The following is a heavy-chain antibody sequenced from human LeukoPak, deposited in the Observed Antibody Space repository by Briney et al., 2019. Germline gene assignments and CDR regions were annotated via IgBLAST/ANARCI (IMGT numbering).Heavy chain of an antibody. CDR2: FYYRGNP. CDR1: GGSISNFY. CDR3: ARGITGSATFDG. J-gene: IGHJ4*02. Sequence: SGTLSLTWTVSGGSISNFYWGWIRQLPGKGLECIGYFYYRGNPNSHTTYYKASLMSRVNISVDTSKNQFYLKLSSVTAAETAVYICARGITGSATFDGWGQRTLVPV. D-gene: IGHD3-16*01. V-gene: IGHV4-59*12.